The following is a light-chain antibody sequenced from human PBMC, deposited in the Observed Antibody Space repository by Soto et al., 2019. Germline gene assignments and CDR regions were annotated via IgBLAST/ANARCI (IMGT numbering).Light chain of an antibody. V-gene: IGLV1-51*02. CDR3: RTGGSSLIAL. CDR1: SSNIGSND. CDR2: ENS. J-gene: IGLJ1*01. Sequence: QSVLTQPPSVSAAPGQKVTISCSGNSSNIGSNDVSWYQQLPGKAPKLLIYENSQRPSGIPDRFSGSKSGTSPTLGITGLQTGDEADYYCRTGGSSLIALFGTGTKLTVL.